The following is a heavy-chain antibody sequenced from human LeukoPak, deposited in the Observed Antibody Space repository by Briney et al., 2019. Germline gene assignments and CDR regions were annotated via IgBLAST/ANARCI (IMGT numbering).Heavy chain of an antibody. J-gene: IGHJ4*02. D-gene: IGHD3-16*02. Sequence: GASVKVSCKASGYTFTSYYMHWVRRAPGQGLEWMGIINPSGGSTSYAQKFQGRVTMTRVTPTSTVYMELSSLRSEDTAVYYCARERGTFGGVIADYWGQGTLVTVSS. CDR1: GYTFTSYY. CDR3: ARERGTFGGVIADY. CDR2: INPSGGST. V-gene: IGHV1-46*01.